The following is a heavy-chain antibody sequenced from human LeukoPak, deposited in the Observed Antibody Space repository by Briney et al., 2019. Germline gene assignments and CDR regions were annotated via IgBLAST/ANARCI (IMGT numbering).Heavy chain of an antibody. CDR1: GGSFSGYY. J-gene: IGHJ4*02. CDR3: ASTYGGQRDY. Sequence: PSETLSLTCAVYGGSFSGYYWSWIRQPPGKGLGWIGETNHSGSTNYNPSLKSRVTISVDTSKNQFSLKLSSVTAADTAVYYCASTYGGQRDYWGQGTLVTVSS. CDR2: TNHSGST. V-gene: IGHV4-34*01. D-gene: IGHD4-23*01.